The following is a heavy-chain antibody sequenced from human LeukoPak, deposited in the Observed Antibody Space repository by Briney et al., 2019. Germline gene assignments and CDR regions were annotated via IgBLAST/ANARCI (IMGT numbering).Heavy chain of an antibody. V-gene: IGHV1-2*02. CDR3: ERGSPYVLRYFDWSLFDY. CDR2: INPNSGGT. D-gene: IGHD3-9*01. Sequence: ASVKDSCKASGYTFTGYYMHWVRQAPGQGLEWMGWINPNSGGTNYAQKFQGRVTMTRDTSTSPAYMELSRLRSDDTAVYYCERGSPYVLRYFDWSLFDYWGQGTLVTVSS. J-gene: IGHJ4*02. CDR1: GYTFTGYY.